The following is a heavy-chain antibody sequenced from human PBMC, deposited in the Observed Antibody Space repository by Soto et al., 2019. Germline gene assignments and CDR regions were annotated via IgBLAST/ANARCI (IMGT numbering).Heavy chain of an antibody. J-gene: IGHJ6*02. CDR3: ARDGCRSTSCSIPDYYYYYGMDV. CDR1: GYTFTGYY. V-gene: IGHV1-2*04. Sequence: ASVKVSCKASGYTFTGYYMHWVRQAPGQGLEWMGWINPNSGGTNYAQKFQGWVTMTRDTSISTAYMELSRLRSDDTAVYYCARDGCRSTSCSIPDYYYYYGMDVWGQGTTVTVSS. CDR2: INPNSGGT. D-gene: IGHD2-2*01.